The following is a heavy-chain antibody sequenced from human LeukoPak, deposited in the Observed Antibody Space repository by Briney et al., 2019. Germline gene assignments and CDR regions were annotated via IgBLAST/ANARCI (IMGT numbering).Heavy chain of an antibody. D-gene: IGHD3-10*01. J-gene: IGHJ3*02. CDR3: ARVRITMVRGVISRDAFDI. Sequence: SVKVSCKASGGTFSSYAISWVRQAPGQGLEWIGRIIPIFGTANYAQKLQGRVTITTDESTSTAYMELSSLRSEDTAVYYCARVRITMVRGVISRDAFDIWGQGTMVTVSS. CDR2: IIPIFGTA. V-gene: IGHV1-69*05. CDR1: GGTFSSYA.